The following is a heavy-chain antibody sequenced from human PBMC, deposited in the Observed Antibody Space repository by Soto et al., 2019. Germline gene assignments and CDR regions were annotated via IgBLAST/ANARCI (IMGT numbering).Heavy chain of an antibody. V-gene: IGHV3-33*01. CDR3: AREGVPGSGWYGGWFDP. J-gene: IGHJ5*02. CDR2: IWYDGSNK. D-gene: IGHD6-19*01. Sequence: GGSLRLSCAASGFTFSSYGMHWVRQAPGKGLEWVAVIWYDGSNKYYADSVKGRFTISRDNSKNTLYLQMNSLRAEDTAVYYCAREGVPGSGWYGGWFDPWGQGTLVTVSS. CDR1: GFTFSSYG.